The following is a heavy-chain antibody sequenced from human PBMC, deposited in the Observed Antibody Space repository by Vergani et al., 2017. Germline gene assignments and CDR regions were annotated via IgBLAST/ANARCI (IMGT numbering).Heavy chain of an antibody. V-gene: IGHV4-30-4*08. CDR2: VNHGGST. J-gene: IGHJ4*02. CDR3: ASIARAPTRRKPPPVY. Sequence: QVQLQESGPGLVKPSQTLSLTCTVSGGSISSGDYYWSWIRQAPGMGLEGIGEVNHGGSTNYNPSLKSRVSISVDTSKNQFSLQLTSVTAADSALYFCASIARAPTRRKPPPVYWGQGSLVTVSS. D-gene: IGHD3-16*02. CDR1: GGSISSGDYY.